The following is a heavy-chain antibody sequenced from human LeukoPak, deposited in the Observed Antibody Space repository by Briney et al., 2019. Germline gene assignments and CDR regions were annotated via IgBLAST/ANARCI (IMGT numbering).Heavy chain of an antibody. CDR3: AREKVGYYYDSSGYYYPEYFQH. V-gene: IGHV4-61*02. Sequence: SETLSLTCTVSGGSISSGSYYWSWIRQPAGKGLEWIGRIYTSGSTNYSPSLKSRVTISVDTSKNQFSLKLSSVTAADTAVYYCAREKVGYYYDSSGYYYPEYFQHWGQGTLVTVSS. D-gene: IGHD3-22*01. CDR1: GGSISSGSYY. J-gene: IGHJ1*01. CDR2: IYTSGST.